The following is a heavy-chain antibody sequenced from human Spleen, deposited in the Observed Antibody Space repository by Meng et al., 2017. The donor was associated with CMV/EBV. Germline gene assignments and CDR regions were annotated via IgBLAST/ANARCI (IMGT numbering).Heavy chain of an antibody. CDR1: GSTFTSYG. Sequence: SVKVSCQASGSTFTSYGISWVRQAPGQGLEWMGWISPYNGNTDYSQKFPGRFTMTADTSTTTAYMELRSLRSDDTAVYYCARYPYVGNRYANSDFDSWGQGTLVTFSS. CDR2: ISPYNGNT. J-gene: IGHJ4*02. D-gene: IGHD1-14*01. CDR3: ARYPYVGNRYANSDFDS. V-gene: IGHV1-18*01.